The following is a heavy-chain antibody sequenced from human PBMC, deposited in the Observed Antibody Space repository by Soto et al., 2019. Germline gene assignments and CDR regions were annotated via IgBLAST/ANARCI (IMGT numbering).Heavy chain of an antibody. V-gene: IGHV4-4*02. CDR3: ARVCITMVRGLDY. Sequence: TSETLSLSYAVSGGSISSSNWWSWVRQPPGKGLEWIGEIYHSGSTNYNPSLKSRVTISVDKSKNQFSLKLSSVTAADTAVYYCARVCITMVRGLDYWGQGTLVTVSS. J-gene: IGHJ4*02. D-gene: IGHD3-10*01. CDR1: GGSISSSNW. CDR2: IYHSGST.